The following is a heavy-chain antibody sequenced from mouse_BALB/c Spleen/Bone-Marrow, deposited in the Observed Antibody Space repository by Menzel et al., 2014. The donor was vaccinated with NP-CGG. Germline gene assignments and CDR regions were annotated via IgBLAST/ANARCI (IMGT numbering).Heavy chain of an antibody. CDR1: GFTFSSYS. V-gene: IGHV5-6-4*01. D-gene: IGHD2-4*01. CDR3: SKDGGYDYSYYFDY. J-gene: IGHJ2*01. CDR2: ISSGGHDT. Sequence: EVKLMESGGGLVKPGGSLKLSCAASGFTFSSYSVSWVRQTPEKRLEWVATISSGGHDTYYPDSVKGRFTISRDNAKNTLYLQMSSLKSEDTAMYYCSKDGGYDYSYYFDYWGQGTTLTVSS.